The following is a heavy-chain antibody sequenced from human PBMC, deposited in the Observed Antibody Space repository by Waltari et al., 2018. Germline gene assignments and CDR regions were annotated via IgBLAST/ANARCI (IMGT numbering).Heavy chain of an antibody. J-gene: IGHJ4*02. CDR2: ISYDGSNK. V-gene: IGHV3-30*18. D-gene: IGHD3-3*01. Sequence: GAVISYDGSNKYYADSVKGRFTISRDNSKNTLYLQMNSLRAEDTAVYYCAKESAIFGVVIALDYWGQGTLVTVSS. CDR3: AKESAIFGVVIALDY.